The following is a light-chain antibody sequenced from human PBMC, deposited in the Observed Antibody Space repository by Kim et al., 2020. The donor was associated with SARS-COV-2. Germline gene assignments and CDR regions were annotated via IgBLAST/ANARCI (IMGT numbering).Light chain of an antibody. V-gene: IGLV1-51*01. CDR2: DNN. Sequence: QSVLTQPPSVSAAPGQKVTISCSGSSSNIGNNYVSWYQQFPGTAPKVLIYDNNKRPSGIPDRFSGSKSDTSATLGITGLQTGDEADYYCGTWDSSLSGEYVFGTGTKVTVL. CDR1: SSNIGNNY. J-gene: IGLJ1*01. CDR3: GTWDSSLSGEYV.